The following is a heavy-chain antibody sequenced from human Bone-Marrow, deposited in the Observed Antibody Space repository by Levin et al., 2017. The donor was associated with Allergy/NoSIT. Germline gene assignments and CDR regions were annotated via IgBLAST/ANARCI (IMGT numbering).Heavy chain of an antibody. CDR1: GFTFSSYG. Sequence: GESLKISCAASGFTFSSYGMHWVRQAPGKGLEWVAVISYDGSNKYYADSVKGRFTISRDNSKNTLYLQMNSLRAEDTAVYYCAKDGRYSYGLVSTHFDYWGQGTLVTVSS. CDR3: AKDGRYSYGLVSTHFDY. J-gene: IGHJ4*02. CDR2: ISYDGSNK. D-gene: IGHD5-18*01. V-gene: IGHV3-30*18.